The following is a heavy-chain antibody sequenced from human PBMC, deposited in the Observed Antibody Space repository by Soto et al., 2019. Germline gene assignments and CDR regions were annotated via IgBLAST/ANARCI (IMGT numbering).Heavy chain of an antibody. CDR2: IIPIFGTA. V-gene: IGHV1-69*06. D-gene: IGHD1-26*01. Sequence: SVKVSCQASGGTFNSYAISWVRQAPGKGLEWMGGIIPIFGTANYAQKFQGRVTITADKSTSTAYMELSSLRSEDTAVYYCARPFSSIVGAPFDYWGQGTLVTVS. CDR1: GGTFNSYA. CDR3: ARPFSSIVGAPFDY. J-gene: IGHJ4*02.